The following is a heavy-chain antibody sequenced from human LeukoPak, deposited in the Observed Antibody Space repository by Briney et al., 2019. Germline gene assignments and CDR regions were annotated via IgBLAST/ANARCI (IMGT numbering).Heavy chain of an antibody. CDR3: ARVLYYYDSSGYYD. V-gene: IGHV3-30-3*01. Sequence: GGSLRLSCAASGFTFSSYAMHWVRQAPGKGLEWAAVISYDGSNKYYADSVKGRFTISRDNSKNTLYLQMNSLRAEDTAVYYCARVLYYYDSSGYYDWGQGTLVTVSS. D-gene: IGHD3-22*01. J-gene: IGHJ4*02. CDR2: ISYDGSNK. CDR1: GFTFSSYA.